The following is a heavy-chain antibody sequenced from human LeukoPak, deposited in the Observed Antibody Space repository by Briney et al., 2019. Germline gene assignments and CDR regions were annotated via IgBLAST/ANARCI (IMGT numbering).Heavy chain of an antibody. V-gene: IGHV1-69*13. CDR1: GGTFSSYA. Sequence: SVKVSCKASGGTFSSYAISWVRQAPGQGLEWMGGIIPIFGTANYAQKFQGTVTITADESTSTAYMELSSLRSEDTAVYYCARGGYCGGDCRHTGYYYYYMDVWGKGTTVTVSS. D-gene: IGHD2-21*01. CDR2: IIPIFGTA. CDR3: ARGGYCGGDCRHTGYYYYYMDV. J-gene: IGHJ6*03.